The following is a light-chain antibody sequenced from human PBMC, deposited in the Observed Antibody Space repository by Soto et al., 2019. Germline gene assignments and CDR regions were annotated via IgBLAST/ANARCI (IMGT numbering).Light chain of an antibody. CDR1: SSNIGSNT. J-gene: IGLJ2*01. CDR2: SNN. Sequence: QSVLTQPPSASGTPGQRVTISCSGSSSNIGSNTVNWYHQLPGTAPKLLIYSNNQRPSGVPDRVSGSKSGTSASLTISGLQSEDEADYYCATWDASLDGMVFGGGTKFTVL. CDR3: ATWDASLDGMV. V-gene: IGLV1-44*01.